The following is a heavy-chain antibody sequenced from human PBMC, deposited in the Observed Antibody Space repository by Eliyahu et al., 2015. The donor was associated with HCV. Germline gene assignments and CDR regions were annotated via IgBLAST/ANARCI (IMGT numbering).Heavy chain of an antibody. Sequence: QVQLVQSGAEVKKPGSSVKXSXXASGGXFXXYAISWVRQAPGQGLEWMGGIIPIFGTANYAQKFQGRVTITADESTSTAYMELSSLRSEDTAVYYCARDTDFWRQYLGALDIWGQGTMVTVSS. D-gene: IGHD3-3*01. CDR3: ARDTDFWRQYLGALDI. CDR1: GGXFXXYA. CDR2: IIPIFGTA. V-gene: IGHV1-69*01. J-gene: IGHJ3*02.